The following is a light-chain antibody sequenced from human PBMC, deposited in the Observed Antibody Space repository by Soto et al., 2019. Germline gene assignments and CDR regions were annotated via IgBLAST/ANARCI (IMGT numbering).Light chain of an antibody. Sequence: EIVLTQSPGTLSLSPGERATLSCRASQSVSSTYLAWYQQKHGQAPRLLIYGASSRATGIPDRFSGSGSGTDFTLTISRLEPEDFAVYYFQQYGSSPTFGGGTKVEIK. CDR1: QSVSSTY. CDR3: QQYGSSPT. CDR2: GAS. V-gene: IGKV3-20*01. J-gene: IGKJ4*01.